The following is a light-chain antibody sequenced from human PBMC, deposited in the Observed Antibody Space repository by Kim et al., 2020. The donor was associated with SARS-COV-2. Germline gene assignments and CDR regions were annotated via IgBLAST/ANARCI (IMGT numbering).Light chain of an antibody. Sequence: GQSGTVSWTGTSSDVGGYNYVAWYQKHPGKAPKLMIYEVSKRPSGVPDRFSGSKSGNTASLTVSGLQAEDEDDYYCSSYAGSNNLVFGGGTQLTVL. CDR3: SSYAGSNNLV. V-gene: IGLV2-8*01. CDR1: SSDVGGYNY. CDR2: EVS. J-gene: IGLJ2*01.